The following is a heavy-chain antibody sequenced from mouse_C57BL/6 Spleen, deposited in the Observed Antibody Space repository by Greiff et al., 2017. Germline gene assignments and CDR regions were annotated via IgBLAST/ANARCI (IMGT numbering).Heavy chain of an antibody. J-gene: IGHJ3*01. Sequence: VQLQESGAELVRPGSSVKLSCKASGYTFTSYWMHWVKQRPIQGLEWIGNIDPSDSETHYNQKFKDKATLTVDKSSSTAYMQLSSLTSEDSAVYDCARNVGSSPGWFAYWGQGTLVTVSA. CDR3: ARNVGSSPGWFAY. CDR1: GYTFTSYW. V-gene: IGHV1-52*01. D-gene: IGHD1-1*01. CDR2: IDPSDSET.